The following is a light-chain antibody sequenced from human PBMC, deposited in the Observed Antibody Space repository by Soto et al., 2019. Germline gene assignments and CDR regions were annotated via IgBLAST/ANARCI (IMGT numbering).Light chain of an antibody. CDR1: SSDVGSYNY. Sequence: QSVLTQPASVSGSPGQSITISCTGTSSDVGSYNYVSWYQQHPGKAPKLMIFGVSNRPSGVSGRFSGSKSGYTASLTISGLQTEDEADYYCNSYTTSSTVVFGGGTKLTVL. J-gene: IGLJ2*01. V-gene: IGLV2-14*03. CDR2: GVS. CDR3: NSYTTSSTVV.